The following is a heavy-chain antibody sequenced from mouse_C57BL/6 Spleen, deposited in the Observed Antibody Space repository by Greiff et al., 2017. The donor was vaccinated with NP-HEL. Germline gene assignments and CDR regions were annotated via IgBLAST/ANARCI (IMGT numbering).Heavy chain of an antibody. Sequence: EVMLVESGGGLVQSGRSLRLSCATSGFTFSDFYMEWVRQAPGKGLEWIAASRNKANDYTTEYSASVKGRFIVSRDTSQSILYLQMNALRAEDTAMYYCAREDYDGPFAYWGQGTLVTVSA. CDR2: SRNKANDYTT. J-gene: IGHJ3*01. CDR3: AREDYDGPFAY. V-gene: IGHV7-1*01. CDR1: GFTFSDFY. D-gene: IGHD2-4*01.